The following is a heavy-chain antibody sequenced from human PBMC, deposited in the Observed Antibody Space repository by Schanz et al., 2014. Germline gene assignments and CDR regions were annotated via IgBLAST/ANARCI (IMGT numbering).Heavy chain of an antibody. CDR3: ARDTAQSCIGPSCFEYFQH. D-gene: IGHD2-2*01. CDR1: GFPFSDYF. Sequence: QVQLVDSGGGLVKPGGSLRLSCTASGFPFSDYFMAWIRQPPGRGLEWVSYIGNGGVTIYYADSVKGRFTISRDNSKNSLYLQMNSLRAEDTALYYCARDTAQSCIGPSCFEYFQHWGQGALVTVSS. V-gene: IGHV3-11*01. J-gene: IGHJ1*01. CDR2: IGNGGVTI.